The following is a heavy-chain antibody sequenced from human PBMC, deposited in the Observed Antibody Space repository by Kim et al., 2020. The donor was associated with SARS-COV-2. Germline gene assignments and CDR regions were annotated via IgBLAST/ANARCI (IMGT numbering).Heavy chain of an antibody. J-gene: IGHJ5*02. CDR3: ARIEVAAALGWFDP. V-gene: IGHV5-51*01. D-gene: IGHD6-13*01. Sequence: SPSFQGQVTISADKSISTAYLQWSSLKASDTAMYYCARIEVAAALGWFDPWGQGTLVTVSS.